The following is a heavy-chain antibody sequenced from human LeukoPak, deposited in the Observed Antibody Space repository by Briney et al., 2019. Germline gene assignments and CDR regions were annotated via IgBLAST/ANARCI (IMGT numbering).Heavy chain of an antibody. D-gene: IGHD3-22*01. CDR2: IDPSDSYT. CDR3: ARLRYYDSSGSLDY. CDR1: GYSFTTYR. V-gene: IGHV5-10-1*01. Sequence: GESLTISCQGSGYSFTTYRIHWVRQMPGKGLEWMGGIDPSDSYTNYSPSFQGHVTMSVDKSNSTAYLQWSSLKASDTAMYYCARLRYYDSSGSLDYWGQGTLVTVSS. J-gene: IGHJ4*02.